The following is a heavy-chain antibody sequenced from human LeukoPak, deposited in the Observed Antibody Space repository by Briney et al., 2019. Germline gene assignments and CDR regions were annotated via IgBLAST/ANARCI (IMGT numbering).Heavy chain of an antibody. J-gene: IGHJ6*02. D-gene: IGHD3-9*01. CDR3: ARDRDILTDYHYYYGMDV. Sequence: GGSLRLSCAASGFTFSSYSMNWVRQAPGKGLEWVSSISSSSSSYIYYADSVKGRFTISRDNAKNSLYLQMNSLRAEDTAVYYCARDRDILTDYHYYYGMDVWGQGTTVTVSS. V-gene: IGHV3-21*01. CDR2: ISSSSSSYI. CDR1: GFTFSSYS.